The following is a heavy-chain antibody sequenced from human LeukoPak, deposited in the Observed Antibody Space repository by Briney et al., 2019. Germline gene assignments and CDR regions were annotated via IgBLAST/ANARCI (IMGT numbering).Heavy chain of an antibody. CDR1: GFTVSSNY. V-gene: IGHV3-66*01. CDR3: ARGATLGIAAAGPHYYYYGMDV. D-gene: IGHD6-13*01. J-gene: IGHJ6*02. CDR2: IYSGGST. Sequence: GGSLRLSCAASGFTVSSNYMSWVRQAPGKGLEWVSVIYSGGSTYYADSVKGRFTISRDNSKNTLYLQMNSLRAEDTAVYYCARGATLGIAAAGPHYYYYGMDVWGQGTTVTVSS.